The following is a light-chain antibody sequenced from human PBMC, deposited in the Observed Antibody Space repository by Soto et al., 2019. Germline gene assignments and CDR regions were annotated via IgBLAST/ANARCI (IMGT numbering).Light chain of an antibody. V-gene: IGLV2-14*01. CDR2: DVS. CDR1: SSDVGSYKY. Sequence: QSALTQPASVSGSPGQSITISCTGTSSDVGSYKYVSWYQQHPGKAPKVMIYDVSNRPSGVSNRFSGSKSGNTASLTISGLQAEDEADYYCSSYTSSSTLVVFSGGTKLTVL. J-gene: IGLJ2*01. CDR3: SSYTSSSTLVV.